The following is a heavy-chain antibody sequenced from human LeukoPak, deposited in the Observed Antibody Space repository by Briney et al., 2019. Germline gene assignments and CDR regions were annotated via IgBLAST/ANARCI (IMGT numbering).Heavy chain of an antibody. V-gene: IGHV3-23*01. CDR3: ANDFRTHRLLQSYFDS. CDR1: GFTFSNYA. Sequence: GGSLRLSCAASGFTFSNYAMSWVRQAPGKELEWVSGLSFGGDNRYYADSVKGRFTISRDNFKNTLYLQMNSLRVEDTAIYYCANDFRTHRLLQSYFDSWGQGTLVTVSS. CDR2: LSFGGDNR. D-gene: IGHD2-15*01. J-gene: IGHJ4*02.